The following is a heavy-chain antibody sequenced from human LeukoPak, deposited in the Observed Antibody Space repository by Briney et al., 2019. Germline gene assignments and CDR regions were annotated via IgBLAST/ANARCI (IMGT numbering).Heavy chain of an antibody. V-gene: IGHV4-59*01. J-gene: IGHJ5*02. CDR2: IYYSGST. Sequence: SETLSLTCTVSGGSISSYYWTWIRQPPGKGLEWIGYIYYSGSTNYNPSLKSRVTISVDTSKNQFSLKLSSVTAADTAVYYCARAGVSFSGYYYNWFDPWGQGTLVTVSS. D-gene: IGHD3-22*01. CDR1: GGSISSYY. CDR3: ARAGVSFSGYYYNWFDP.